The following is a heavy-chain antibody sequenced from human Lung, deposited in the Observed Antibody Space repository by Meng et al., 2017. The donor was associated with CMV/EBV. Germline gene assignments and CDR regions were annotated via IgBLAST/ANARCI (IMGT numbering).Heavy chain of an antibody. D-gene: IGHD2-2*01. CDR2: INVYNGRR. CDR1: GYTFTSYG. V-gene: IGHV1-18*01. CDR3: ARERGYCSMIDCYKDGMDV. J-gene: IGHJ6*02. Sequence: ASVKVSCKASGYTFTSYGISWVRQAPGQGLEWMGWINVYNGRRDYAQRFKDRVTMTTDTSTSTAHMDLKSLRSDDTATYYCARERGYCSMIDCYKDGMDVWGQGNXV.